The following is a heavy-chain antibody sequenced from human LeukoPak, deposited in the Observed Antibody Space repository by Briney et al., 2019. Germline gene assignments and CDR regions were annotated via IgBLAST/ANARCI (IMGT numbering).Heavy chain of an antibody. D-gene: IGHD1-7*01. CDR3: ARGDWNYVPFDY. Sequence: SETLSLTSTVSGGSISNFYWSWIRQPPGKGLEWIGYIYYTGSTNYNPSLKSRVTISVDTSKNQFSLKLSSVTAADTAVYYCARGDWNYVPFDYWGQGTLVTVSS. CDR1: GGSISNFY. J-gene: IGHJ4*02. CDR2: IYYTGST. V-gene: IGHV4-59*08.